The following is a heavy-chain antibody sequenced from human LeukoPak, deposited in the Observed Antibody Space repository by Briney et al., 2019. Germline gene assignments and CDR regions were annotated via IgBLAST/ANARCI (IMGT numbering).Heavy chain of an antibody. V-gene: IGHV3-23*01. CDR1: GFTFSSYA. CDR2: ISGSGGST. Sequence: GGSLRVSCAASGFTFSSYAMSWVRQAPGKGLEWVSAISGSGGSTYYADSVKGRLTISRDNSKNTLYLQMNSLRAEDTAVYYCAKARPTVVTPNYFDYWGQGTLVTVSS. J-gene: IGHJ4*02. CDR3: AKARPTVVTPNYFDY. D-gene: IGHD4-23*01.